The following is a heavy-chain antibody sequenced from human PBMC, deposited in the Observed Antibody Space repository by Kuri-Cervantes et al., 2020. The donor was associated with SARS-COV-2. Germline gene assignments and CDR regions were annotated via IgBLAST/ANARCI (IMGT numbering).Heavy chain of an antibody. CDR2: IYESGDT. V-gene: IGHV4-39*01. Sequence: GSLRLSCTVSGASISSSTYYWGWIRQSPGKGLEWLGSIYESGDTYYSSSLKSRLRLSVDTSKNQFSLKLSSVTAADTAVYYCARVGLWAERSGYYYYFDYWGQGTLVTVSS. CDR3: ARVGLWAERSGYYYYFDY. CDR1: GASISSSTYY. J-gene: IGHJ4*02. D-gene: IGHD3-22*01.